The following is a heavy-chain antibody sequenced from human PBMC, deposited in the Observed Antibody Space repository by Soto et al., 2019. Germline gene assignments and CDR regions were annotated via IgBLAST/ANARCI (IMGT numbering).Heavy chain of an antibody. D-gene: IGHD5-12*01. CDR3: ARGGVDVGATSAFDY. J-gene: IGHJ4*02. CDR2: INPTLGTP. Sequence: QVQLVQSGAEVRKPGSSVTVSCKASGLTYSSSAISWVRQAPGQGPEWMGGINPTLGTPDYAPKFQGRVTITADESTRPGYIALGRLRSEHTAMYYCARGGVDVGATSAFDYRGQGTLVTVSS. V-gene: IGHV1-69*01. CDR1: GLTYSSSA.